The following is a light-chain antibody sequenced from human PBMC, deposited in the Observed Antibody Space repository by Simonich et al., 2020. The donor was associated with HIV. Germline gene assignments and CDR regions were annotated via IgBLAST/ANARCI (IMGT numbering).Light chain of an antibody. V-gene: IGKV1-5*03. Sequence: DIQMTQSSSTLSASVGDRVPITCRASQSINSWFAWYEQKPGKAPKLLIYKSSSLESGVPSRFSGSGSGTEFTLTISSLQPDDFATYYCQQYDSFSYTFGQGTKLEIK. CDR2: KSS. CDR3: QQYDSFSYT. J-gene: IGKJ2*01. CDR1: QSINSW.